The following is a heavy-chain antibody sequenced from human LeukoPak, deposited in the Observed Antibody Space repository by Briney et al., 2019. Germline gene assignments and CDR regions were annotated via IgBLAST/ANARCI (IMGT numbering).Heavy chain of an antibody. CDR2: IIPIFGTA. J-gene: IGHJ4*02. V-gene: IGHV1-69*13. D-gene: IGHD2-2*01. CDR1: GGTFSSYA. Sequence: SVKVSCKASGGTFSSYAISWVRQAPGQGLEWMGRIIPIFGTANYAQKFQGRVTITADESTSTAYMELSSLRSEDTAVYYCARSYCSSTSCYRFDYWGQGTLVTVSS. CDR3: ARSYCSSTSCYRFDY.